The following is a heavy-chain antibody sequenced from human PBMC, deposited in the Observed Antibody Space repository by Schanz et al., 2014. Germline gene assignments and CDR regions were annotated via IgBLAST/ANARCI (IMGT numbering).Heavy chain of an antibody. CDR3: AVLGGFGELPLDY. Sequence: EVQLVESGGGLVQPGGSLRLSCAASGFTVSSHWMTWVRQAPGKGLEWVANIKQDGSEKYYADSVKGRFTISRDNSKNTLYLQMNSLRAEDTAVYYCAVLGGFGELPLDYRGQGTLVTVSS. J-gene: IGHJ4*02. D-gene: IGHD3-10*01. CDR2: IKQDGSEK. V-gene: IGHV3-7*01. CDR1: GFTVSSHW.